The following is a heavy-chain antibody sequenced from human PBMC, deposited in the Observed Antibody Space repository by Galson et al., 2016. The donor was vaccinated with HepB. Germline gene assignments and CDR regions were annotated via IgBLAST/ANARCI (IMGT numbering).Heavy chain of an antibody. Sequence: SVKVSCKVSRDTFSSYAINWLRQAPGQGLEWMGGSIPIFNTTPSAQKFQGRLTINADESTSTVYMELSSLRSEDTAVYYCARGTVTPFHYYYYYMDVWGKGTTVTVSS. D-gene: IGHD4-17*01. CDR3: ARGTVTPFHYYYYYMDV. J-gene: IGHJ6*03. CDR1: RDTFSSYA. V-gene: IGHV1-69*13. CDR2: SIPIFNTT.